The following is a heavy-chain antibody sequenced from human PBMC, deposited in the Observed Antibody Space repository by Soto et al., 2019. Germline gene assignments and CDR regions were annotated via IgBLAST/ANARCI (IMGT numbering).Heavy chain of an antibody. Sequence: QVQLVQSGAEVKKPGSSVKVSCKASGGTSSSYAISWVRQAPGQGLEWMGGIIPIFGTATYAQKFQGRVTITADESTSTAYMELSSLRSEDTAVYYCARVSSSPSGYYYYYGMDVWGQGTTVTVSS. CDR1: GGTSSSYA. CDR3: ARVSSSPSGYYYYYGMDV. CDR2: IIPIFGTA. J-gene: IGHJ6*02. V-gene: IGHV1-69*01. D-gene: IGHD6-6*01.